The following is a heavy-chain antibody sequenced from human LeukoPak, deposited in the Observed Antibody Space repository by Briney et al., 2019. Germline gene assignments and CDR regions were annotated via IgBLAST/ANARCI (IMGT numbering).Heavy chain of an antibody. V-gene: IGHV5-51*01. CDR1: GYRFDINW. CDR2: IYPGDSDT. CDR3: ARRDYGGDPGI. J-gene: IGHJ3*02. Sequence: GSSMKISSKGSGYRFDINWIGWVRQMPGKGLEWMGIIYPGDSDTRYSPSFQGQVTISADKSISTAYLQWSSLKASDTAMYYCARRDYGGDPGIWGQGTMVTVSS. D-gene: IGHD4-23*01.